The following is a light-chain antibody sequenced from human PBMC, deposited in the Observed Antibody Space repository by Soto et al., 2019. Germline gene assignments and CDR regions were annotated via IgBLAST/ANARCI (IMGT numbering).Light chain of an antibody. J-gene: IGKJ1*01. CDR1: QSVSSRY. Sequence: IVLTQSPGTLSLSPGERATLSCRASQSVSSRYLAWYQQKPGQAPRLLIYGASSRATGIPVRFSGSGSGTDFTLTISRLEPEDFAVYYCQRYGTSTTFGQGTKVDIK. V-gene: IGKV3-20*01. CDR2: GAS. CDR3: QRYGTSTT.